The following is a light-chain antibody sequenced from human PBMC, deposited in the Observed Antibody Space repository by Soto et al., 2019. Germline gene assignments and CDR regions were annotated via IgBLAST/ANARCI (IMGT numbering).Light chain of an antibody. J-gene: IGKJ1*01. V-gene: IGKV3-15*01. CDR3: QQYSLWPRT. CDR1: QTVSSN. Sequence: EIVMTQSPATLSVSPGERATLSCRASQTVSSNLAWYQQKLGQAPRLLIYAASTRATGIPARFSGSESGTEYTLTISSLQSEDFAVYYCQQYSLWPRTFGQGTKVEIK. CDR2: AAS.